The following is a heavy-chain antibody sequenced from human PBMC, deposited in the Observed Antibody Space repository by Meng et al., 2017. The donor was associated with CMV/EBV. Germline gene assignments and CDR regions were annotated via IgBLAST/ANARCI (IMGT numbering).Heavy chain of an antibody. Sequence: ASVKVSCKASGYTFTSYDINWVRQATGQGLEWMGWMNPNSGNTGYAQKFQGRVTITRNTSISTAYTELSSLRSEDTAVYYCARVYPTIFGVVRSMDVWGQGTTVTVSS. V-gene: IGHV1-8*03. J-gene: IGHJ6*02. CDR2: MNPNSGNT. CDR3: ARVYPTIFGVVRSMDV. D-gene: IGHD3-3*01. CDR1: GYTFTSYD.